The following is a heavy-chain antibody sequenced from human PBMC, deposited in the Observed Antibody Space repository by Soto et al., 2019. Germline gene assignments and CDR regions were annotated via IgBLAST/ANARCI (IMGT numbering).Heavy chain of an antibody. CDR3: ARGQQGITIVRGVIIGTRFYP. CDR2: IYYSGST. J-gene: IGHJ5*02. Sequence: SETLSLTCTVSGGTIIRGDYYWILIRQPPGKGLEWIGYIYYSGSTYYNPSLKSRVTISVDTSKNQFSLKLSSVTAADTAVYYCARGQQGITIVRGVIIGTRFYPCGQGNLGTVSS. D-gene: IGHD3-10*01. V-gene: IGHV4-30-4*01. CDR1: GGTIIRGDYY.